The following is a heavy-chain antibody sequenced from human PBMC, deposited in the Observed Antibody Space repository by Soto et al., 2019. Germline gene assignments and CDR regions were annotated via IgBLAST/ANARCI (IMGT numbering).Heavy chain of an antibody. CDR2: INPNSGGT. V-gene: IGHV1-2*04. Sequence: ASVKVSCKASGYTFTGYYMHWVRQAPGQGLEWMGWINPNSGGTNYAQKFQGWVTMTRDTSISTAYMELSRLRSDDTAVYYCARDYSDSSGLLYFDYWGQGTLVTVSS. J-gene: IGHJ4*02. CDR1: GYTFTGYY. CDR3: ARDYSDSSGLLYFDY. D-gene: IGHD3-22*01.